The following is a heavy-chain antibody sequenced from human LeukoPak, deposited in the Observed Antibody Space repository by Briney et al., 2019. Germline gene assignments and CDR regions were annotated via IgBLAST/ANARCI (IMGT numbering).Heavy chain of an antibody. CDR2: ISSSSSYI. Sequence: GSLRLSCAASGFTFSSYSMNWVRQAPGKGLQWVSSISSSSSYIYYADSVKGRFTISRDNAKNSLYLQMNSLRSEDTAVYYCARGDGATPPDAFDIWGQGTMVTVSP. CDR3: ARGDGATPPDAFDI. J-gene: IGHJ3*02. V-gene: IGHV3-21*01. D-gene: IGHD3-10*01. CDR1: GFTFSSYS.